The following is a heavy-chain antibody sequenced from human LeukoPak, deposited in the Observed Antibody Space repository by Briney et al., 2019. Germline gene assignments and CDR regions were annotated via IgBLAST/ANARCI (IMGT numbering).Heavy chain of an antibody. V-gene: IGHV3-21*01. Sequence: GGSLRLSCAASGFTFSSYWMSWVRQAPGKGLEWVSSISSRSIYIYDAESMRGRFTISRDNAKNSLYLQMNSLRAEDTAVYYCARDVVLGATSRAFDIWGQGTMVTVSS. CDR3: ARDVVLGATSRAFDI. CDR1: GFTFSSYW. J-gene: IGHJ3*02. D-gene: IGHD1-26*01. CDR2: ISSRSIYI.